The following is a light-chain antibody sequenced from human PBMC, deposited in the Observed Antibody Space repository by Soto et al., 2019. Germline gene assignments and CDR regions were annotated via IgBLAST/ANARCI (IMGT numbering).Light chain of an antibody. CDR2: AAS. CDR3: QQYNNSPHT. CDR1: QPVSSN. J-gene: IGKJ4*02. Sequence: DILMTQSPASLSVSPGERATLSCRASQPVSSNLAWYQQKPGQAPRLLIYAASTRATGIPARFSGSGSGTEFTLTISSLQPEDVAAYYCQQYNNSPHTFGEGTKVDIK. V-gene: IGKV3-15*01.